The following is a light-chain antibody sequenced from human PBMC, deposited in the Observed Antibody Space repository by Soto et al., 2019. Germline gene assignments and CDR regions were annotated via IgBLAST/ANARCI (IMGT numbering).Light chain of an antibody. CDR2: DAS. Sequence: DIQMTQSPSTLSASVGDRVTITCRASQSINLWLGWYQQKPGNAPKLLIFDASNLESGVPSRFSGSASGTEFTLTISSLQPDDFATYYCQQSNGVFGQGTKVDIK. CDR1: QSINLW. CDR3: QQSNGV. J-gene: IGKJ1*01. V-gene: IGKV1-5*01.